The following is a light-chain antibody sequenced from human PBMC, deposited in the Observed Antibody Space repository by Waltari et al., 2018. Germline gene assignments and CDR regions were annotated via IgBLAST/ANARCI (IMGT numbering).Light chain of an antibody. CDR1: RDVSTW. CDR3: QQTDSFPLT. Sequence: DIQMTQSPSSVSASVGDRVTISCRASRDVSTWLAWYQQKPGKAPNLLMYGASTLQSGVPLRFSGSGSGTDFTLTINGLQPEDFASYYCQQTDSFPLTFGGGTKVELK. V-gene: IGKV1-12*01. J-gene: IGKJ4*01. CDR2: GAS.